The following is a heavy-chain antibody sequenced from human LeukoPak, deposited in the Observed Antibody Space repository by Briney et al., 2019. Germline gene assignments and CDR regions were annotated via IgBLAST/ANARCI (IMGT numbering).Heavy chain of an antibody. CDR2: ISGSGGST. CDR1: GFTFSSYA. J-gene: IGHJ4*02. CDR3: AKAGYDILTGYYGSFDY. Sequence: GGSLRLSCAASGFTFSSYAMSWVRQAPGKGLEWVSAISGSGGSTYYADSVKGRFTISRDNSKNTLYLQKNSLRAEDTAVYYCAKAGYDILTGYYGSFDYWGQGTLVTVSS. D-gene: IGHD3-9*01. V-gene: IGHV3-23*01.